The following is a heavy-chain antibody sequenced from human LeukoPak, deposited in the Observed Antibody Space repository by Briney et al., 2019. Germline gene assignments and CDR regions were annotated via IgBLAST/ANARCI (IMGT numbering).Heavy chain of an antibody. D-gene: IGHD6-19*01. V-gene: IGHV3-9*01. CDR1: GFTFSSYA. Sequence: GGSLRLSCAASGFTFSSYAMHWVRQAPGKGLEWVSGISWNSGSIGYADSVKGRFTISRDNAKNSLYLQMNSLRAEDTALYYCAKEGPLSVAGFDYWGQGTLVTVSS. J-gene: IGHJ4*02. CDR2: ISWNSGSI. CDR3: AKEGPLSVAGFDY.